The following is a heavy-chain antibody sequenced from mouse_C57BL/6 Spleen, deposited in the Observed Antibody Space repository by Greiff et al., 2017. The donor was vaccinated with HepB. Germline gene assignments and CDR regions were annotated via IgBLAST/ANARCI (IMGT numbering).Heavy chain of an antibody. Sequence: VQLQQPGAELVKPGASVKLSCKASGYTFTSYWMHWVKQRPGQGLEWIGMIHPNSGSTNYNEKFKSKATLTVDKSSSPAYMQISSLTSEDSAVYYSARYYGSSLDWLADWGQGTLVTVSA. CDR3: ARYYGSSLDWLAD. D-gene: IGHD1-1*01. J-gene: IGHJ3*01. CDR2: IHPNSGST. CDR1: GYTFTSYW. V-gene: IGHV1-64*01.